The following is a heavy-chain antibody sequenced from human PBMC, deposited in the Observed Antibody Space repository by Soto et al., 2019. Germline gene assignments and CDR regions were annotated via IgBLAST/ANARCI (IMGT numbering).Heavy chain of an antibody. V-gene: IGHV4-61*08. J-gene: IGHJ3*01. Sequence: SETLSLTCAVSGGSISSGGYSWSWIRQPPGKGLEWIGYIYYSGSTNYNPSLKSRVTISVDTSKNQFSLKLSSVTAADTAVYYCARRYGSAFDFWGQGTMVTVSS. CDR3: ARRYGSAFDF. CDR2: IYYSGST. D-gene: IGHD1-20*01. CDR1: GGSISSGGYS.